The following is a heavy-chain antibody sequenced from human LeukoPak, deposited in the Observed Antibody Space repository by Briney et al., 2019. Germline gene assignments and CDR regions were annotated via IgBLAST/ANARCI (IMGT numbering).Heavy chain of an antibody. CDR1: RFCLSNKY. CDR3: ARPTYTGSNTWLY. D-gene: IGHD1-26*01. J-gene: IGHJ4*02. CDR2: IYTGGDT. Sequence: GESLRLSCAASRFCLSNKYMSWVRQAPGKGLEWVSVIYTGGDTYYADSVRGRFTISRDNSKNTVNLQMNSLRAEDTALYYCARPTYTGSNTWLYWGQGTLVTVSS. V-gene: IGHV3-53*01.